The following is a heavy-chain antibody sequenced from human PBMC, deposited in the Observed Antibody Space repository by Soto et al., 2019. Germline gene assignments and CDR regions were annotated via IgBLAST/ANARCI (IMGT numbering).Heavy chain of an antibody. J-gene: IGHJ6*03. V-gene: IGHV1-69*02. CDR3: GTGYGDYATGYYYMDV. CDR2: IIPILGIA. D-gene: IGHD4-17*01. Sequence: QVQLVQSGAEVKKPGSSVKVSCKASGGTFSSYTISWVRQAPGQGLEWMGRIIPILGIANYAQKFQGRVTITADKSTSTAYMELSSLRSEDTAVYYCGTGYGDYATGYYYMDVWGKGTTVTVSS. CDR1: GGTFSSYT.